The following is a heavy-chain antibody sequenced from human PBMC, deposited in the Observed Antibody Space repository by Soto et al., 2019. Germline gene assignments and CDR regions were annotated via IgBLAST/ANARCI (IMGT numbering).Heavy chain of an antibody. Sequence: PSETLSLTCAVYGGSFSGYYWSWIRQPPGKGLEWIGEINHSGSTNYNPSLKSRVTISVDTSKNQFSLKLSSVTAADTAVYYCARVPSITTVRGENWFDPWGQGTLVTVSS. CDR2: INHSGST. CDR3: ARVPSITTVRGENWFDP. J-gene: IGHJ5*02. D-gene: IGHD3-10*01. V-gene: IGHV4-34*01. CDR1: GGSFSGYY.